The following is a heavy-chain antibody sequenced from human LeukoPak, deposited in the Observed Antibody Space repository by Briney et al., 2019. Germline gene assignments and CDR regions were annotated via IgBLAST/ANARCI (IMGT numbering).Heavy chain of an antibody. Sequence: SETLSLTCTVSGGSISSYYWNWIRQPAGKGLEWIGRISTSGSTDYNPSLKSRVTMSIDTSKKQFSLKLSSVTAADTAVYYCARGLYYYSSGSYWGQGTLVTVSS. CDR2: ISTSGST. D-gene: IGHD3-10*01. V-gene: IGHV4-4*07. CDR1: GGSISSYY. CDR3: ARGLYYYSSGSY. J-gene: IGHJ4*02.